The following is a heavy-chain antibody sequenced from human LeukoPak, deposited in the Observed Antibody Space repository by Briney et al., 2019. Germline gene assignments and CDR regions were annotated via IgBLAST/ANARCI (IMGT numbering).Heavy chain of an antibody. Sequence: GESLKISCKGSGYSFTNYWIGWVRQMPGKGLEWMGVISPGDSDTRYSLSFQGQVTISADKSINTAYLQWNSLKASDTAMYYCARQSPFISGTMLGAMDVWGQGTTVTVSS. CDR2: ISPGDSDT. CDR1: GYSFTNYW. D-gene: IGHD1-7*01. CDR3: ARQSPFISGTMLGAMDV. V-gene: IGHV5-51*01. J-gene: IGHJ6*02.